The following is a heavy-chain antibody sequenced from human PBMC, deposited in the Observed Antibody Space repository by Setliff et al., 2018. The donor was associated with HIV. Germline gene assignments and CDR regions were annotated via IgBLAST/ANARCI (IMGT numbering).Heavy chain of an antibody. J-gene: IGHJ4*02. Sequence: LSLTCDVSGYSIDSGHYWGWIRQPPGRGLEWIGTIYRIGSTYYNPSLKSRVTMSVDTSKNQFSLKLTSVPAADTAVYYCARVNPALGCSSTSCTYYFDYWGQGALVTVSS. V-gene: IGHV4-38-2*01. CDR1: GYSIDSGHY. D-gene: IGHD2-2*01. CDR3: ARVNPALGCSSTSCTYYFDY. CDR2: IYRIGST.